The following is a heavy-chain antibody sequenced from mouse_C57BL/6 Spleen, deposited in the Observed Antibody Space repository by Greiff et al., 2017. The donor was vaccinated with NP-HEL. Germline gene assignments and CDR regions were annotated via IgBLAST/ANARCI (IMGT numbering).Heavy chain of an antibody. CDR2: INPSNGGT. Sequence: QVQLQQPGTELVKPGASVKLSCKASGYTFTSYWMHWVKHRPGQGLEWIGNINPSNGGTNYNEKFKSKATLTVDKSSSTAYMHLSSLTSEDSAFYYCAREDSSGLHYYAMDYWGQGTSVTVSS. V-gene: IGHV1-53*01. CDR3: AREDSSGLHYYAMDY. J-gene: IGHJ4*01. CDR1: GYTFTSYW. D-gene: IGHD3-2*02.